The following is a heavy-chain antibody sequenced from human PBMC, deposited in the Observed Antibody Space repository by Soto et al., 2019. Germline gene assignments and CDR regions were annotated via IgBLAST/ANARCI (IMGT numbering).Heavy chain of an antibody. D-gene: IGHD6-13*01. CDR3: ASTYSTSWYWFDP. CDR2: IFSNDEK. CDR1: GFSLSNAGLG. Sequence: QVTVKESGTVLVKPTETLTLTCTVSGFSLSNAGLGVSWIRQPPGKALEWLAHIFSNDEKSNSTSLKSRLTTSKDTSKSQVVLIMTNMDPVDTATYYCASTYSTSWYWFDPWGQGTLVTVSS. J-gene: IGHJ5*02. V-gene: IGHV2-26*04.